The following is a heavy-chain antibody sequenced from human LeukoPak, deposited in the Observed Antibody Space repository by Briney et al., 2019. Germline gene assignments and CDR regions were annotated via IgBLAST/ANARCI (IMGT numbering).Heavy chain of an antibody. CDR2: ITNSGGST. Sequence: TGGSLRLSCAASGMSFSSFAMSWVRQAPGKGLEWVSGITNSGGSTYYADSVKGRFTISGDNSKNTLYLQMNSLRAEDTALYYCAKGTQSFAFWGQGTLVIVSS. CDR1: GMSFSSFA. V-gene: IGHV3-23*01. CDR3: AKGTQSFAF. J-gene: IGHJ4*02.